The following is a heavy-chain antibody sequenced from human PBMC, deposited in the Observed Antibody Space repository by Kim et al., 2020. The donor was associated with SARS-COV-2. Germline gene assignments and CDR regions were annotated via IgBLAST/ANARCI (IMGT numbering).Heavy chain of an antibody. CDR1: GFTFSNAW. CDR3: TTDSGGYPPY. J-gene: IGHJ4*02. CDR2: IKSKTDGGTT. V-gene: IGHV3-15*01. D-gene: IGHD3-16*02. Sequence: GGSLRLSCAASGFTFSNAWMNWVRQAPGKGLEWIGRIKSKTDGGTTDHAAPVKGRFSISRDDSKNILYLQVNSLKTEDTAVYYCTTDSGGYPPYWGQGTLVTVSS.